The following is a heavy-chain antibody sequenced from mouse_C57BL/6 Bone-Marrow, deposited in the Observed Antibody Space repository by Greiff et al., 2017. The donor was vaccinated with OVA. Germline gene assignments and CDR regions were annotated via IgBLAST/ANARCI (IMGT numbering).Heavy chain of an antibody. Sequence: EVKLVESGGGLVKPGGSLKLSCAASGFTFSDYGLHWVRQAPEKGLEWVAYISSGSSTIYYADTVKGRFTISRDNAKNTLFLQMTSLRSEDTAMCYCTRRVRRGGYFDYWGQGTTLTVSS. CDR3: TRRVRRGGYFDY. D-gene: IGHD2-14*01. V-gene: IGHV5-17*01. CDR2: ISSGSSTI. CDR1: GFTFSDYG. J-gene: IGHJ2*01.